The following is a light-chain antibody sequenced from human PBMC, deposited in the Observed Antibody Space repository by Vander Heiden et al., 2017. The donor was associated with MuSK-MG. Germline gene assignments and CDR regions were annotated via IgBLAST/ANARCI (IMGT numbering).Light chain of an antibody. CDR2: WAS. Sequence: DIVMTQSPDSLAVSLGERATINCKSSQSVLYSSNNKNYLAWYQQKPGQPPKLLIYWASTRESGVPDRFSGSGPGTDFTLTISSLQAEDVAVYYCQQYDSTPWTFGQGTKVEIK. J-gene: IGKJ1*01. V-gene: IGKV4-1*01. CDR3: QQYDSTPWT. CDR1: QSVLYSSNNKNY.